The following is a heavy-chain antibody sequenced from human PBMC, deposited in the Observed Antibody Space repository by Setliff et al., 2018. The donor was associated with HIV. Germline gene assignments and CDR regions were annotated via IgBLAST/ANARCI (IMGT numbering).Heavy chain of an antibody. Sequence: PSETLSLTCTVSGGSISSYYWSWIRQPPGKGLEWIGRIYTSGSTNYNPSLKSRVTMSVDTSKNQFSLKLSSVTAADTAVYYCARAPYYDSSGPFDYWGQGTLVTVSS. D-gene: IGHD3-22*01. CDR3: ARAPYYDSSGPFDY. CDR2: IYTSGST. CDR1: GGSISSYY. J-gene: IGHJ4*02. V-gene: IGHV4-4*07.